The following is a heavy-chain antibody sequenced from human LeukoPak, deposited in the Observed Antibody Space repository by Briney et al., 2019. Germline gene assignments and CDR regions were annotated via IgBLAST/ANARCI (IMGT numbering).Heavy chain of an antibody. V-gene: IGHV3-33*01. CDR3: ARGGDTAMVTLAAFGY. CDR2: IWYDGSNK. D-gene: IGHD5-18*01. CDR1: GFTFSSYG. J-gene: IGHJ4*02. Sequence: GGSLRLSCAASGFTFSSYGMHWVRQAPGKGLEWVAVIWYDGSNKYYADSVKGRFTISRDNSKNTLYLQMNSLRAEDTAVYYCARGGDTAMVTLAAFGYWGQGTLVTVSS.